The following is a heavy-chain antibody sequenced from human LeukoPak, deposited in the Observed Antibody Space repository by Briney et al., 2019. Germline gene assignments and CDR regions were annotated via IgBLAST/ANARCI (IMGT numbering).Heavy chain of an antibody. J-gene: IGHJ4*02. CDR1: GFILSNYA. Sequence: GGSLRLSCAASGFILSNYAMSWVRHAPGKGLEGVSSITGSSGRTYYADSVKGRFTVSRDNSKNTLYLQMNSLTVEDTAVYYCAKDVSENYNIWGSYRSDYWGQGTLVTVSS. CDR2: ITGSSGRT. V-gene: IGHV3-23*01. CDR3: AKDVSENYNIWGSYRSDY. D-gene: IGHD3-16*02.